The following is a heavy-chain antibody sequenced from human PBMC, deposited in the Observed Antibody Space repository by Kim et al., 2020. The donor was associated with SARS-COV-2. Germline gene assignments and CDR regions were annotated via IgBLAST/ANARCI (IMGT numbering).Heavy chain of an antibody. J-gene: IGHJ6*01. CDR3: ARALYSSSSPYYYYGMDV. D-gene: IGHD6-6*01. CDR2: VHHSGST. CDR1: GGSISSTNW. Sequence: SETLSLTCAVSGGSISSTNWWSWVRQPPGKGLEWIGEVHHSGSTSYNPSLKSRVTISVDKSKNQFSLKMTSVTAADTAVYYCARALYSSSSPYYYYGMDV. V-gene: IGHV4-4*02.